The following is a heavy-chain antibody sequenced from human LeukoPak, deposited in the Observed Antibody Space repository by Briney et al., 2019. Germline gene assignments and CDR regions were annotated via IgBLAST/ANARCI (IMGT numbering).Heavy chain of an antibody. Sequence: SVKGRFTISRDNAKNSLYLQMNSLKAEDTAVYYGASERAVAGVFDYWGQGSLVTVSS. CDR3: ASERAVAGVFDY. V-gene: IGHV3-21*01. J-gene: IGHJ4*02. D-gene: IGHD6-19*01.